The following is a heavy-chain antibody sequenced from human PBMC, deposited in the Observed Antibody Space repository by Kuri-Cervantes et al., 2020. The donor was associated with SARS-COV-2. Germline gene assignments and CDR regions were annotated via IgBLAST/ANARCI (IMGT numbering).Heavy chain of an antibody. J-gene: IGHJ5*02. CDR2: VRGKANNYAT. CDR3: AGTEILLGNWFDP. V-gene: IGHV3-73*01. CDR1: GFLFSASA. D-gene: IGHD7-27*01. Sequence: GGSLRLSCEVSGFLFSASAIHWVRQASGKGLEWVGRVRGKANNYATAYAASVKGRFTISRDDSKNMAYLQMNSLKTEDTAVYYCAGTEILLGNWFDPWGQGTLVTVSS.